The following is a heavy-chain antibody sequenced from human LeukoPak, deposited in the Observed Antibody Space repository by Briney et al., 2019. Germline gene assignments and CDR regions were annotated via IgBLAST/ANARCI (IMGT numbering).Heavy chain of an antibody. V-gene: IGHV1-69*04. D-gene: IGHD3-22*01. CDR2: IIAIFGIA. Sequence: SVTVSCKASGGTFSSYAISWVRQAPGQGLEWMGRIIAIFGIANYAQKCQGRVTITADKSTSTASMELRSLRSEDTAVYYCARGRFRTDSSDAFDIWGQGTMVTVSS. CDR3: ARGRFRTDSSDAFDI. CDR1: GGTFSSYA. J-gene: IGHJ3*02.